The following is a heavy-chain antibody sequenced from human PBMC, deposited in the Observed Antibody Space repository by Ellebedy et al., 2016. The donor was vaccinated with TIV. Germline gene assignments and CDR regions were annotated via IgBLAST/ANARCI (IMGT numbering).Heavy chain of an antibody. CDR3: VRDPWLVMDF. CDR2: ISYNGGST. D-gene: IGHD6-19*01. J-gene: IGHJ4*02. CDR1: GFTFAEYG. Sequence: PGGSLRLSCAASGFTFAEYGMSWVRQGPGKGLEWVSYISYNGGSTTYADSVKGRFTISRDNAKNSLYLQMNSLRVEDTALYYCVRDPWLVMDFWGQGILVTASS. V-gene: IGHV3-20*04.